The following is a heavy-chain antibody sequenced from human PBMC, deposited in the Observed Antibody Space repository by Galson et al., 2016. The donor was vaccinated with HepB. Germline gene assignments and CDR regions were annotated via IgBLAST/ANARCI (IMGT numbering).Heavy chain of an antibody. CDR2: IYYSGSS. CDR3: ARGPLLRYFD. V-gene: IGHV4-59*01. J-gene: IGHJ4*02. D-gene: IGHD3-9*01. Sequence: QPPGKGLEWIGYIYYSGSSDFSPSLKSRVAMSVDTSKNQVSLKLSSVTAADMAVYYCARGPLLRYFDWGQGTLVTVSS.